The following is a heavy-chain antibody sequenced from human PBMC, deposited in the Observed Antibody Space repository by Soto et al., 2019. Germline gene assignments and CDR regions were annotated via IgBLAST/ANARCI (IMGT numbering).Heavy chain of an antibody. CDR1: GYTFTSYD. V-gene: IGHV1-8*01. D-gene: IGHD1-26*01. CDR3: ASSPSIVGANRRVVDYFDY. CDR2: MNPNSGNT. Sequence: ASVKVSCKASGYTFTSYDINWVRQATGQGLEWMGWMNPNSGNTGYAQKFQGRVTMTRNTSISTAYMELSSLRSEDTAVYYCASSPSIVGANRRVVDYFDYWGQGTLVTVSS. J-gene: IGHJ4*02.